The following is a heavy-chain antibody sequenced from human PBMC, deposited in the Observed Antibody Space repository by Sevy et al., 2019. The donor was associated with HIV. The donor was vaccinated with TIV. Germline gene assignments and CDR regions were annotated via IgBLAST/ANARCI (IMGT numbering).Heavy chain of an antibody. D-gene: IGHD2-15*01. V-gene: IGHV3-23*01. CDR1: GFTFSSYG. CDR2: ISGSGGST. Sequence: GGSLRLSCAASGFTFSSYGMSWVRQAPGKGLEWVSAISGSGGSTYYADSVKGRFTISRDNSKNTLYLQMNSLRAEDTAVYSCANGVLRGSGGSCYFDYWGQGTLVTVSS. J-gene: IGHJ4*02. CDR3: ANGVLRGSGGSCYFDY.